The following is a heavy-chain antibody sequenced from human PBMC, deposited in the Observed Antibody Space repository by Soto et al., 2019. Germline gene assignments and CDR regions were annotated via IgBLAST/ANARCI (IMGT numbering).Heavy chain of an antibody. D-gene: IGHD1-26*01. CDR3: AKGIVGANYYYGMDV. V-gene: IGHV3-30*18. J-gene: IGHJ6*02. CDR2: ISYDGSNK. CDR1: GFTFSSYG. Sequence: QVQLVESEGGVVQPGRSLRLSCAASGFTFSSYGMHWVRQAPGKGLEWVAVISYDGSNKYYADSVKGRFTISRDNSKNTLYLQMNSLRAEDTAVYYCAKGIVGANYYYGMDVWGQGTTVTVSS.